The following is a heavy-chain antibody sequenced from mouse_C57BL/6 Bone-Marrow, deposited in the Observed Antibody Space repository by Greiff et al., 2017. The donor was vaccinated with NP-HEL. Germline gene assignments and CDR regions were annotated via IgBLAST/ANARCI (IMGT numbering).Heavy chain of an antibody. CDR2: IDPENGDT. D-gene: IGHD2-5*01. Sequence: VQLKESGAELVRPGASVKLSCTASGFNIKDDYMHWVKQRPEQGLEWIGWIDPENGDTEYASKFQGKATITADTSSNTAYLQLSSLTSEDTAVYYCTTHSNDWYFDVWGTGTTVTVSS. V-gene: IGHV14-4*01. CDR3: TTHSNDWYFDV. CDR1: GFNIKDDY. J-gene: IGHJ1*03.